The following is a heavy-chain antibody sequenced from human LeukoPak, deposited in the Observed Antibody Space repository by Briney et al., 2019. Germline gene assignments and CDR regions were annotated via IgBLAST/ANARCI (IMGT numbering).Heavy chain of an antibody. CDR2: ISAYNGNT. D-gene: IGHD2-2*01. J-gene: IGHJ6*03. Sequence: ASVKVSCKASGYTFTSYDINWVRQAPGQGLEWMGWISAYNGNTKYAQKLQGRVTMTTDTSTSTAYMELRSLRSDDTAVYYCARGPIIDIAIVPAAVEYYYMDVWGKGTTVTVSS. CDR3: ARGPIIDIAIVPAAVEYYYMDV. CDR1: GYTFTSYD. V-gene: IGHV1-18*01.